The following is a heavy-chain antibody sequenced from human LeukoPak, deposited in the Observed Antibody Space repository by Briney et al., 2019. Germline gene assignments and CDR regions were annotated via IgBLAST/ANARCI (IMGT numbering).Heavy chain of an antibody. J-gene: IGHJ4*02. CDR3: ARVSGSYSVGYFDY. V-gene: IGHV3-9*01. D-gene: IGHD1-26*01. CDR1: GFTFDDCA. CDR2: INWNSGHI. Sequence: GGSLRLSCAASGFTFDDCAMHWVRQAPGKGLEWVPGINWNSGHIGYADSVKGRFTISRDNAKKSLYLQMNSLRAEDTALYYCARVSGSYSVGYFDYWGQGTLVTVSS.